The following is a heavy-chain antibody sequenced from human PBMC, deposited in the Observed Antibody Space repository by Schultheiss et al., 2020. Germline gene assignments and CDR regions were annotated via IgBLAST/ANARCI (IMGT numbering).Heavy chain of an antibody. Sequence: GGSLRLSCAASGFTFSTYGMHWVRQAPGKGLEWVSGISWNSAGIAYADSVKGRFTISRDNSKNTLYLQMNSLRAEDTAVYYCASAEDYGDYRDYFDYWGQGTLVTVAS. J-gene: IGHJ4*02. CDR3: ASAEDYGDYRDYFDY. D-gene: IGHD4-17*01. CDR1: GFTFSTYG. V-gene: IGHV3-NL1*01. CDR2: ISWNSAGI.